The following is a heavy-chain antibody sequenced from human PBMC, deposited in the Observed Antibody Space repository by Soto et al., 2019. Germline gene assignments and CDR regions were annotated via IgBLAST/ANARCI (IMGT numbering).Heavy chain of an antibody. CDR3: ARGAKLRDYYYYMDV. Sequence: SETLSLTCTVSGGSISSYYWSWIRQPPGKGLEWIGYIYYSGSTNYNPSLKSRVTISVDTSKNQFSLKLSSVTAADTAVYYCARGAKLRDYYYYMDVWGKGTTVTVSS. V-gene: IGHV4-59*01. D-gene: IGHD4-17*01. CDR1: GGSISSYY. J-gene: IGHJ6*03. CDR2: IYYSGST.